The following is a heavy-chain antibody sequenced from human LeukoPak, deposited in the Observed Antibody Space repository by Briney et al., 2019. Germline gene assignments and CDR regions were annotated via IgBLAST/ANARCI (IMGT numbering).Heavy chain of an antibody. Sequence: GGSLRLSCAASGFTFSSYDMHWVRQATGKGLEWVSAIGTAGDTYYPGSVKGRSTISRENAKNSLYLQMNSLRAGDTAVYYCARVSISGGGFDYWGQGTLVTVSS. CDR3: ARVSISGGGFDY. J-gene: IGHJ4*02. D-gene: IGHD2-15*01. V-gene: IGHV3-13*01. CDR1: GFTFSSYD. CDR2: IGTAGDT.